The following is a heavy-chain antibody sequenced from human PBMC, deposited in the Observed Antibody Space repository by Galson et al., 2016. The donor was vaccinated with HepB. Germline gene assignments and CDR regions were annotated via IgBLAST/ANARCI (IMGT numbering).Heavy chain of an antibody. CDR3: AGDRGQGSQLDS. J-gene: IGHJ3*02. D-gene: IGHD1-1*01. CDR2: VWNAGDIH. CDR1: GFTFDTYG. Sequence: SLRLSCAVSGFTFDTYGIHWVRQAPGKRLQWAAVVWNAGDIHSYADSVKGRFTISRDKSKNMVFLHMDSLRVDDTALYYCAGDRGQGSQLDSWGQGTMVTVS. V-gene: IGHV3-33*01.